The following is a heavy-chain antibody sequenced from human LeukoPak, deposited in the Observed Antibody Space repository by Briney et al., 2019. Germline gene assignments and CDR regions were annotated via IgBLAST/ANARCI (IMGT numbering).Heavy chain of an antibody. CDR3: TEFYFDRSGYADY. Sequence: PSETLSLTCTVSGGSISSSSFYWGWIRQPPGKGLEWIGSIHYRGSTYYNPSLKSRVTISVDMSENQVSLKLRSVTAADTAVYYCTEFYFDRSGYADYWGQGTLVTVSS. CDR1: GGSISSSSFY. CDR2: IHYRGST. V-gene: IGHV4-39*01. D-gene: IGHD3-22*01. J-gene: IGHJ4*02.